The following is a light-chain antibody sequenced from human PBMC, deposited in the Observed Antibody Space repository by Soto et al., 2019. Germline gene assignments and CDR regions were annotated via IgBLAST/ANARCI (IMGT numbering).Light chain of an antibody. CDR3: HQYATDPLT. Sequence: EIVLTQSPGTLSLSPGDRATLSCMAMQSVGSYYLAWFQHKAGQAPRLLVHGASNRATGIPDRFSGSGSGTDFTLTITRLEPEDFAVYYCHQYATDPLTFGGGTKVEI. CDR1: QSVGSYY. J-gene: IGKJ4*01. CDR2: GAS. V-gene: IGKV3-20*01.